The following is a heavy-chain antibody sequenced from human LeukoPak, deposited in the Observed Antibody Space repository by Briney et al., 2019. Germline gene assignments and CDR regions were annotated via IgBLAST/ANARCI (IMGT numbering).Heavy chain of an antibody. Sequence: GGSLRLSCAASGFTFSSYGMHWVRQAPGKGLEGVAIISYDGSNKYYTDSVRGRFTISRDNSKNTLHLQMNSLRAEDTAVYYCAKRGSGYYIDYWGQGPLVTVSS. CDR1: GFTFSSYG. D-gene: IGHD3-22*01. J-gene: IGHJ4*02. V-gene: IGHV3-30*18. CDR2: ISYDGSNK. CDR3: AKRGSGYYIDY.